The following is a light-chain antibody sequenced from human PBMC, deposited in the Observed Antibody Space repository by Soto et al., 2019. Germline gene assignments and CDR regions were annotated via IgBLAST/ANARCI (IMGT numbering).Light chain of an antibody. Sequence: QSALTQPASVSGSPGQSITISCTGTSSDVGGYNDVSWYQQHPGKAPKLMIYDVSNRPSGVSNRFSGSKSGNTASLTISGLQAEDEADYYCSSYTSSSTRVFGGGTKLTFL. CDR2: DVS. V-gene: IGLV2-14*01. CDR3: SSYTSSSTRV. J-gene: IGLJ2*01. CDR1: SSDVGGYND.